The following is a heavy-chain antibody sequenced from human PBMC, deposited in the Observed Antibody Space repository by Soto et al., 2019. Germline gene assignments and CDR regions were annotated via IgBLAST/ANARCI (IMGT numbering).Heavy chain of an antibody. D-gene: IGHD4-17*01. CDR2: IYYSGST. CDR3: ARRRARVTTRPVPFDY. Sequence: QLQLQESGPGLVKPSETLSLTCTVSGGSISSSSYYWGWIRQPPGKGLEWIGSIYYSGSTYYNPSLKSRVTISVDTSKNQFSLKLSSVTAADTAVYYCARRRARVTTRPVPFDYWGQGTLVTVSS. V-gene: IGHV4-39*01. J-gene: IGHJ4*02. CDR1: GGSISSSSYY.